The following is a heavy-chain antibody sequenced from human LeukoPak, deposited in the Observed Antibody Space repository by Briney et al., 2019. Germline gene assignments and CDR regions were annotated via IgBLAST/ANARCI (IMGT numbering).Heavy chain of an antibody. CDR3: ATGGRYCSGGSCSDDAFDI. Sequence: GGSPRLSCAASGFTVSSNYMSWVRQAPGKGLEWVSVIYSGGSTYYADSVKGRFTISRDNSKNTLYLQMNSLRAEDTAVYYCATGGRYCSGGSCSDDAFDIWGQGTMVTVSS. D-gene: IGHD2-15*01. CDR1: GFTVSSNY. J-gene: IGHJ3*02. CDR2: IYSGGST. V-gene: IGHV3-53*01.